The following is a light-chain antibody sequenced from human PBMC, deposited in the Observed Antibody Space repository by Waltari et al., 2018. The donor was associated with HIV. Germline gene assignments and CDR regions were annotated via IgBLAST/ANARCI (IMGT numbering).Light chain of an antibody. V-gene: IGKV3-15*01. CDR1: QSVSSN. CDR2: RAS. CDR3: QQYNDWPRGP. Sequence: EIVLTQSPATLSVSPGERATLSCRASQSVSSNLAWYQQKPGQAPRLLIYRASTRTTGIPASFSGSGSGTEFTLTISSLQSEDFAVYYCQQYNDWPRGPFGQGTRLEIK. J-gene: IGKJ2*01.